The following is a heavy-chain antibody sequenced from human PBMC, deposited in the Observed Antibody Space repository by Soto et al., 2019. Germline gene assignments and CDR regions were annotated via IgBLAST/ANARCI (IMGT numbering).Heavy chain of an antibody. J-gene: IGHJ3*01. CDR3: ARDRRGYDALDV. CDR2: IYYSGSTT. CDR1: GGSISSGGNY. D-gene: IGHD3-10*01. V-gene: IGHV4-31*03. Sequence: SETLSLTCTVSGGSISSGGNYWSWIRHHPGKGLEWIGHIYYSGSTTNYNPSLKSRITILADTSKKQFSLNLRSVTAADTAVYYCARDRRGYDALDVWGQGTMVT.